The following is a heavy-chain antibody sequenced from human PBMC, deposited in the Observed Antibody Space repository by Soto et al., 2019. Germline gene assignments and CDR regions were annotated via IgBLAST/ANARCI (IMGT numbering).Heavy chain of an antibody. J-gene: IGHJ4*02. V-gene: IGHV4-31*03. CDR2: ISYSGTT. CDR1: SGSISSGGYY. CDR3: AGGGEGYYDSSGYFDY. D-gene: IGHD3-22*01. Sequence: PSETLSLTCTVSSGSISSGGYYWSWIRQHPGKGLEWIGYISYSGTTYYNPSLKSRVTISVDTSKNQFSLKLSSVTAADTAVYYCAGGGEGYYDSSGYFDYWGQGTLVTVSS.